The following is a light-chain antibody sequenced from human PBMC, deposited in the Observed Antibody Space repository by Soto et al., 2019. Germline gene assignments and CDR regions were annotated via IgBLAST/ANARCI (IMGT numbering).Light chain of an antibody. Sequence: LPLSQAARATXSCRASHTVSNYLTWYQQKPGQAPSFLIYDTSNRDSGIPARFSDSGSGTDFTLTISSLQPEDFALYYCEEPGKSPWTFSEVTKL. CDR3: EEPGKSPWT. CDR2: DTS. V-gene: IGKV3-11*01. J-gene: IGKJ1*01. CDR1: HTVSNY.